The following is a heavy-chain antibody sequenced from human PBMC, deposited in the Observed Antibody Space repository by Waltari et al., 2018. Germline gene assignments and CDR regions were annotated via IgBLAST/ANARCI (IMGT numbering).Heavy chain of an antibody. CDR1: GINFSNYW. CDR2: IKPDGSEK. V-gene: IGHV3-7*01. J-gene: IGHJ4*02. CDR3: AINQY. Sequence: EVQLVESGGGLVQPGVSLRLSCVVSGINFSNYWMNWVRQAPGKGLEWVANIKPDGSEKYYVDSVKGRLTISRDNAKNSLFLQMNSLSVDDTGVYYCAINQYWGQGTLVTVSS.